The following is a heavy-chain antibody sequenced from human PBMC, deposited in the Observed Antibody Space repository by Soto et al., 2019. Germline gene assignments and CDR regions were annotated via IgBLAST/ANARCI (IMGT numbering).Heavy chain of an antibody. CDR3: ARSMLVTATQLFDY. CDR2: IYPGDSDT. CDR1: GYRFTCYW. J-gene: IGHJ4*02. Sequence: GESLKISCKGSGYRFTCYWIGWVRQMPGKGLEWMGIIYPGDSDTRYSPSFKGQVTISVDKSLSTAYLQWRSLEASDSAIYYCARSMLVTATQLFDYWGQGTLVTVSS. D-gene: IGHD2-21*02. V-gene: IGHV5-51*01.